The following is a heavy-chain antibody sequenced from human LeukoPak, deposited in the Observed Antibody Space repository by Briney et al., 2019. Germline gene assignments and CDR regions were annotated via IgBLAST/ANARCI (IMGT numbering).Heavy chain of an antibody. CDR2: ISVYNGNT. J-gene: IGHJ4*02. CDR1: GYIFTSYG. Sequence: ASVKVSCKASGYIFTSYGLSCVGQAPGQGLEGMGWISVYNGNTNYPQRLQGRVTMTTDTSTTTAYMELRSLRSDDTAVYYCARDINGYYYYSHGCYPTALWGQGTLVTVSS. D-gene: IGHD3-22*01. V-gene: IGHV1-18*01. CDR3: ARDINGYYYYSHGCYPTAL.